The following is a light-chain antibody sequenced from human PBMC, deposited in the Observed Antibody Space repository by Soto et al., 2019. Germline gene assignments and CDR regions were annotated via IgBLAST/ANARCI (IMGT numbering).Light chain of an antibody. Sequence: QSVLTQPPSVSAAPGQKVTISCSGSSSNIGESYVSWYQQLPGTAPKLLIYDNDKRPSGIPDRFSGSKSGTSATLGITGLQTGDEADYYCGSWDSSLSAYVFGTGTNVTVL. J-gene: IGLJ1*01. CDR3: GSWDSSLSAYV. V-gene: IGLV1-51*01. CDR2: DND. CDR1: SSNIGESY.